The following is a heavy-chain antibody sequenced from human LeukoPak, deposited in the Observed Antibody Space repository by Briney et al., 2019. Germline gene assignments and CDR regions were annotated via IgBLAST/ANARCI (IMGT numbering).Heavy chain of an antibody. CDR1: GFTFSSYA. CDR3: ARDRPYYDYVWGSYRRSGYFDY. Sequence: GGSLRLSCAASGFTFSSYAMHWVRQAPGKGLEWVAVISYDGSNKYYADSVKGRFTISRDNAKNSLYLQMNSLRAEDTAVYYCARDRPYYDYVWGSYRRSGYFDYWGQGTLVTVSS. V-gene: IGHV3-30-3*01. J-gene: IGHJ4*02. D-gene: IGHD3-16*02. CDR2: ISYDGSNK.